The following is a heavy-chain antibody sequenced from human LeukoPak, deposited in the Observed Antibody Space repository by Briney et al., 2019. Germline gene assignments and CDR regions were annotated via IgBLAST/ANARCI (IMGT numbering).Heavy chain of an antibody. CDR3: ATKSIAVAGTGFDY. V-gene: IGHV1-8*01. D-gene: IGHD6-19*01. J-gene: IGHJ4*02. Sequence: ASVKVSCKASGYTFTSYDINWVRQATGQGLEWMGWMNPNSGNTGYAQKFQGRVTMTRNTSISTAYMELSSLRSEDTAVYYCATKSIAVAGTGFDYWGQGTLVTVSS. CDR2: MNPNSGNT. CDR1: GYTFTSYD.